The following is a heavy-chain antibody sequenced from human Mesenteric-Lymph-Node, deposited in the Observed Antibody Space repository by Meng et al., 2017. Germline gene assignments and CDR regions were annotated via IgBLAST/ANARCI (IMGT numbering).Heavy chain of an antibody. Sequence: QVQLQESGPGLVKPSETLSLTCTVSGGSISSYYWSWIRQPPGKGLEWIGHIYYSGSTNYNPSLKSRVTISIDTSKNQFSLNLRSVTAADTAVYYRARVSSGWDYFDYWGQGTLVTVSS. CDR3: ARVSSGWDYFDY. CDR1: GGSISSYY. J-gene: IGHJ4*02. D-gene: IGHD6-19*01. CDR2: IYYSGST. V-gene: IGHV4-59*12.